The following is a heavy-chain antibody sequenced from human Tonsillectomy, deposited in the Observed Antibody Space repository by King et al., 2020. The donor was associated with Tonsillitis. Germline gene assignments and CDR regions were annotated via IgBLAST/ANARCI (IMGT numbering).Heavy chain of an antibody. CDR1: GFTFSSYA. D-gene: IGHD3-3*01. V-gene: IGHV3-30*04. CDR2: ISYDGSNK. J-gene: IGHJ6*02. Sequence: QVQLVESGGGVVQPGRSLRLSCAASGFTFSSYAMHWVRQAPGKGLEWVAVISYDGSNKYYADSVKGRFTISRDNSKNTLYLQMNSLRAEDTAVYFCARDLRDQSTIFEVVMGKWGGQCHKYYYYGMDVWGQGTTVTVSS. CDR3: ARDLRDQSTIFEVVMGKWGGQCHKYYYYGMDV.